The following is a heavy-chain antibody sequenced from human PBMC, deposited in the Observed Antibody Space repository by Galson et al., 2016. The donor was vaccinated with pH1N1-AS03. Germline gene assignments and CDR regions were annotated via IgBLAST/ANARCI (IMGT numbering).Heavy chain of an antibody. J-gene: IGHJ6*02. CDR3: ARVPYSSGMDV. CDR1: GFIFSGYW. CDR2: IKQEGSEK. V-gene: IGHV3-7*01. Sequence: SLRLPCADSGFIFSGYWMSWVRSAPGKGRECVAHIKQEGSEKYYVDSVKGRFTISSGNATNSLYLQMNSLRAEDTAVYYCARVPYSSGMDVWGQGPTVTVSS.